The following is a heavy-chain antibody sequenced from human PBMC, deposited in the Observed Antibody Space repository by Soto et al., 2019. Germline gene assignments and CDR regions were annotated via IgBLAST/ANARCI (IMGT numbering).Heavy chain of an antibody. CDR3: ADRRSPNEYGLDV. Sequence: GPTLVTPTQTLSLTCTFAGISLSTGGVGVGWIRQPPGQALEWLALIFSNDDKRSSPSVRKSLTTSKDNSNNQLVFIMSKMYPVNTATYYCADRRSPNEYGLDVWGQGTMVTVSS. CDR1: GISLSTGGVG. J-gene: IGHJ6*02. CDR2: IFSNDDK. V-gene: IGHV2-5*01.